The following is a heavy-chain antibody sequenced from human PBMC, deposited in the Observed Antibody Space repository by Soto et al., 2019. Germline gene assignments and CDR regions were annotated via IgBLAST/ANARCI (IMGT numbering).Heavy chain of an antibody. CDR2: MNPNSGDT. CDR3: ARGLKFTTPLVRGVNPYYYYYMDV. CDR1: GYTFSSYD. V-gene: IGHV1-8*01. J-gene: IGHJ6*03. Sequence: QVQLVQSGAEVKKPGASVKVSCKASGYTFSSYDINWVRQATGQGLEWMGWMNPNSGDTNYPQKFQGRVTMTRNTSIATAYMELSSLRSDDTAVYYCARGLKFTTPLVRGVNPYYYYYMDVWGEGTTVTVSS. D-gene: IGHD3-10*01.